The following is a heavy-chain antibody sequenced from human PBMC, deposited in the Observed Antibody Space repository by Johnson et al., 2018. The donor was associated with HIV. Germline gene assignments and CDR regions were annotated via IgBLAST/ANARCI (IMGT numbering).Heavy chain of an antibody. D-gene: IGHD3-10*01. V-gene: IGHV3-9*01. Sequence: VQLVESGGGLVQPGGSLRLSCAVSGFTFDNFAMHWVRQAPGKGLEWVSSISWDSGTIGYADSVKGRFTISRDNSKNTLYLQMNSLRAEDTAVYYCARDPFGALDGDAFDIWGQGTMVTVSS. J-gene: IGHJ3*02. CDR3: ARDPFGALDGDAFDI. CDR2: ISWDSGTI. CDR1: GFTFDNFA.